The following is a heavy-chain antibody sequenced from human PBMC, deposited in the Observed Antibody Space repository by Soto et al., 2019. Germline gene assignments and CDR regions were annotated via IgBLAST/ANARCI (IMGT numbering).Heavy chain of an antibody. CDR1: GFIFSSYT. CDR2: ISSSSSNI. V-gene: IGHV3-21*01. D-gene: IGHD4-17*01. Sequence: EVQLVESGGGLVKPGGSLRLSCEASGFIFSSYTMTWVRQAPGKGLEWVSSISSSSSNIEYADSVKGRFSVSRDNANNSLFLQINSLRAEDTAVYYCAREDYAGASPRFDYWGLGALVTVSS. CDR3: AREDYAGASPRFDY. J-gene: IGHJ4*02.